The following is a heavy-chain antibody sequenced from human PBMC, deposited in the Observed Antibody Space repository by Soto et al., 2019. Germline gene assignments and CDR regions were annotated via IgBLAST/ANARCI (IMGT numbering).Heavy chain of an antibody. D-gene: IGHD3-3*02. CDR3: AIHFRCGSYFDY. Sequence: SETLSLTCAVYGGSFSGYYWNWIRQPPGKGLEWIGEINHSGSTNYNPSLKSRVTISVDTSKNQFSLKLSSVTAADTAVYDCAIHFRCGSYFDYWGQGTLVTVAS. CDR1: GGSFSGYY. J-gene: IGHJ4*02. V-gene: IGHV4-34*01. CDR2: INHSGST.